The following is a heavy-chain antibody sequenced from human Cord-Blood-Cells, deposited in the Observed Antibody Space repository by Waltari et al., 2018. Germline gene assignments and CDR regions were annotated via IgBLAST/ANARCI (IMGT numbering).Heavy chain of an antibody. CDR2: ISYDGSNK. D-gene: IGHD6-6*01. CDR1: GFTFSSYA. V-gene: IGHV3-30-3*01. Sequence: QVQLVESGGGVVQPGRSLRLSCAASGFTFSSYAMHWVRQAPGKGLAWVAVISYDGSNKYYADSVKGRFTISRDNSKNTLYLQMNSLRAEDTAVYYCARDWGSSSHYYYYYGMDVWGQGTTVTVSS. J-gene: IGHJ6*02. CDR3: ARDWGSSSHYYYYYGMDV.